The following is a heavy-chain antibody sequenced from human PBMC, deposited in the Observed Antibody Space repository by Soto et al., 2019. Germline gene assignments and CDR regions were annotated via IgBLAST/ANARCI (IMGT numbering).Heavy chain of an antibody. V-gene: IGHV3-23*01. Sequence: EVQLLESGGGLVQPGGSLRLSCAASGFTFSRNAMSWVRQAPGKGLEWVSGISGGGGATYYADSVKGRFTISRDNSKNTLYVQMNSLRAEDTAIDYCAKSEPYGSGSYYFAYWGQGTMVTVSS. J-gene: IGHJ4*02. CDR1: GFTFSRNA. D-gene: IGHD1-26*01. CDR3: AKSEPYGSGSYYFAY. CDR2: ISGGGGAT.